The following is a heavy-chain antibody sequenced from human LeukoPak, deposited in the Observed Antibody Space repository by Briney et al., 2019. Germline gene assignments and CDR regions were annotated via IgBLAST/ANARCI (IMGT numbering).Heavy chain of an antibody. CDR2: LHFSGST. V-gene: IGHV4-39*07. CDR1: GGSISSSSYY. CDR3: ARDWDGGFDFNTFDI. J-gene: IGHJ3*02. Sequence: PSETLSLTCTVSGGSISSSSYYWGWIRQPPGKGLEWNATLHFSGSTYYETSLKSRLTISVDTSKNQFSLKLNSVTSADTAVYYCARDWDGGFDFNTFDIWGLGTMVTVSS. D-gene: IGHD5-12*01.